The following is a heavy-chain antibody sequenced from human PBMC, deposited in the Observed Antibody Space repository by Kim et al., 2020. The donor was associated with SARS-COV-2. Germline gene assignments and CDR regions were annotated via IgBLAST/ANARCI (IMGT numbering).Heavy chain of an antibody. Sequence: KGRFTISRDNSKNSLYLQMNSLRTEDTALYYCAKNVRIVGATPYYYYMDVWGKGTTVTVSS. J-gene: IGHJ6*03. CDR3: AKNVRIVGATPYYYYMDV. V-gene: IGHV3-43*01. D-gene: IGHD1-26*01.